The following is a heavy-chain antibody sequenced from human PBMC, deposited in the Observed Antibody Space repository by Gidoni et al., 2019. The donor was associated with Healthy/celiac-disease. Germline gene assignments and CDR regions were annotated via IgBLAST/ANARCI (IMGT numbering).Heavy chain of an antibody. J-gene: IGHJ5*02. V-gene: IGHV3-53*01. CDR2: IYSGGST. CDR1: GFTVSRNY. D-gene: IGHD1-1*01. CDR3: ARHWNARSTNWFDP. Sequence: EVQLVESGGGLIQPGGSLRLSCAASGFTVSRNYMSWVRQAPGKGLEWVSVIYSGGSTYYADSVKGRFTISRDNSKNTLYLQMNSLRAEDTAVYYCARHWNARSTNWFDPWGQGTLVTVSS.